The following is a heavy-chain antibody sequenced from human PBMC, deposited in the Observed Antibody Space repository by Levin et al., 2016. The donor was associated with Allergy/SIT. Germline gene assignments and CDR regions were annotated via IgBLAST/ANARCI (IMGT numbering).Heavy chain of an antibody. CDR3: ARDFAAGGWYYYYYGMDV. D-gene: IGHD6-13*01. Sequence: WVRQAPGQGLEWMGWISAYNGNTNYAQKLQGRVTMTTDTSTSTAYMELRSLRSDDTAVYYCARDFAAGGWYYYYYGMDVWGQGTTVTVSS. V-gene: IGHV1-18*01. CDR2: ISAYNGNT. J-gene: IGHJ6*02.